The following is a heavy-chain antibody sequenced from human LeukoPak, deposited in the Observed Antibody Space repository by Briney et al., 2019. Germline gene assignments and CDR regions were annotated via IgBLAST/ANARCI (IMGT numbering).Heavy chain of an antibody. CDR3: AKDGVDYSFEY. V-gene: IGHV3-53*01. Sequence: GFTVXSSXXXWVRRAPGKGLDCVSVIYSGGRTYYSDSVKGRFTISRDNSKNTLYLQMNSLRADDTAVYYCAKDGVDYSFEYWGQGTLVTVSS. D-gene: IGHD4-11*01. CDR1: GFTVXSSX. CDR2: IYSGGRT. J-gene: IGHJ4*02.